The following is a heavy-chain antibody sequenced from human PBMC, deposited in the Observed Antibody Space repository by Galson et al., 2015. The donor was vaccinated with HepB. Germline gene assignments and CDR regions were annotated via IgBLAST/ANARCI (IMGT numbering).Heavy chain of an antibody. CDR2: ISAYNGNT. V-gene: IGHV1-18*01. Sequence: SVKVSCKASGYTFTSYGISWVRQAPGQGLERMGWISAYNGNTNYAQKLQGRVTMTTDTSTSTAYTELRSLRSDDTAVYYCARDKGILWFGELFAVNAFDIWGQGTMVTVSS. CDR3: ARDKGILWFGELFAVNAFDI. J-gene: IGHJ3*02. D-gene: IGHD3-10*01. CDR1: GYTFTSYG.